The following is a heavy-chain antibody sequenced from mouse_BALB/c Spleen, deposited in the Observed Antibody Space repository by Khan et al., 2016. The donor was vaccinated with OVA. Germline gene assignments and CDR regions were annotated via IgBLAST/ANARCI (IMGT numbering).Heavy chain of an antibody. CDR2: ILSDGST. Sequence: VQLKESGPGLVAPSQSLSITCTISGFSLTNYGVHWVRQPPGKGLEWLAVILSDGSTTYTSALKSRLTITKDNSKSQVFLKMNSLQTDDTAIYFCARQTYYGYNVMDYWGQGTPVTVSS. V-gene: IGHV2-6-1*01. CDR3: ARQTYYGYNVMDY. J-gene: IGHJ4*01. D-gene: IGHD2-10*01. CDR1: GFSLTNYG.